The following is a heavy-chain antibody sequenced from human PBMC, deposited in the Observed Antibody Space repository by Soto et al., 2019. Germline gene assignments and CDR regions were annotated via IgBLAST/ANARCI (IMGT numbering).Heavy chain of an antibody. J-gene: IGHJ4*02. CDR3: TRASSLDFDF. CDR2: IRRNAYGGTT. CDR1: VFTVGDYG. Sequence: LXLSCTTAVFTVGDYGLSWFRQAPGKGLEWVGFIRRNAYGGTTDYAASVKGRFTISRDDSKSIAYLQMNSLRTEDTALYYCTRASSLDFDFWGQGTLVTVSS. D-gene: IGHD3-16*01. V-gene: IGHV3-49*03.